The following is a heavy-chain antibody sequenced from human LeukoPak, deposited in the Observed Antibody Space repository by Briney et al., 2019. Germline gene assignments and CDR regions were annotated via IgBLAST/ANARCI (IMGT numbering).Heavy chain of an antibody. CDR2: ISSSSSYM. CDR3: ARDQNSYGYCYFDY. J-gene: IGHJ4*02. CDR1: GFTFSSYN. Sequence: GGSLRLSCEASGFTFSSYNMNWVRQAPGKGLEWVSSISSSSSYMYYAASVKGRFTISRDNAKNSLYLQTNSLRAEDTAVYYCARDQNSYGYCYFDYWGQGTLVTASS. D-gene: IGHD5-18*01. V-gene: IGHV3-21*01.